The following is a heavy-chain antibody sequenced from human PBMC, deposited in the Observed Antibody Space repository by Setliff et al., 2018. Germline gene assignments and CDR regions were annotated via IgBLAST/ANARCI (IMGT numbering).Heavy chain of an antibody. D-gene: IGHD3-16*01. CDR2: INQDGSEK. CDR1: GFTFSSYW. J-gene: IGHJ6*03. Sequence: PGGSLRLSCAASGFTFSSYWMSWVRQAPGKGLEWVANINQDGSEKYYADSVKGRFTISRDNAKNSLYLQVNSLGAEDTAVYYCARSGGIGNYNWDVWGKGTTVTVSS. V-gene: IGHV3-7*01. CDR3: ARSGGIGNYNWDV.